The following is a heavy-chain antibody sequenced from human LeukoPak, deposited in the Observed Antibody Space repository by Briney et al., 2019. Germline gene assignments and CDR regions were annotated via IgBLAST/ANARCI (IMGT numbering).Heavy chain of an antibody. D-gene: IGHD3-22*01. J-gene: IGHJ3*01. Sequence: ASVKVSCKASGGTFSRYAISWVRQAPGQGLEWMGWINPSSGGTNYAQKFQDRVTMTRDTSISTFYMELSRLRSDDTAVYYCGRDYYDSSGDGAFDFWGQGTMVSVSS. V-gene: IGHV1-2*02. CDR1: GGTFSRYA. CDR2: INPSSGGT. CDR3: GRDYYDSSGDGAFDF.